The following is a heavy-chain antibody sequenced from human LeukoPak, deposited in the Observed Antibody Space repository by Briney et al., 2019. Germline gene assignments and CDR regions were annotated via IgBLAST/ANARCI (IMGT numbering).Heavy chain of an antibody. CDR2: IYYSGST. V-gene: IGHV4-61*01. CDR3: ARAGEWELLPSPFDY. J-gene: IGHJ4*02. CDR1: GGSISSGSYY. Sequence: SETLSLTCTVSGGSISSGSYYWSWIRQPPGKGLEWIGYIYYSGSTNYNPSLKSRVTISVDTSKNQFSLKLSSVTAADTAVYYCARAGEWELLPSPFDYWGQGTLVTVSS. D-gene: IGHD1-26*01.